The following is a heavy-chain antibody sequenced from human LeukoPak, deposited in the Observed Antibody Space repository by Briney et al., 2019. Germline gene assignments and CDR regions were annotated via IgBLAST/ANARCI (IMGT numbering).Heavy chain of an antibody. D-gene: IGHD2-15*01. J-gene: IGHJ5*02. CDR2: INPNSGGT. CDR3: ARDLYCSGGSCYNWFDP. Sequence: ASVKVSCKASGYTFTGYYMHWVRQAPGRGLEWMGWINPNSGGTNYAQKFQGRVTMTRDTSISTAYMELSRLRSDDTAVYYCARDLYCSGGSCYNWFDPWGQGTLVTVSS. V-gene: IGHV1-2*02. CDR1: GYTFTGYY.